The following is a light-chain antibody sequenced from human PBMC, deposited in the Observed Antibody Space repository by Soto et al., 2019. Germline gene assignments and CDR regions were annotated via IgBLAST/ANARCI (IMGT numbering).Light chain of an antibody. CDR2: EVS. J-gene: IGLJ3*02. Sequence: QSALTQPASVSGSPGQSITISCTGTSSDVGSYNYVSWYQQHPGKAPKLMIYEVSNRPSGVSHRFSGSKSGNTASLTISGLQAEDEADYYCSSYTSSSSLVLGGGTKVTVL. CDR3: SSYTSSSSLV. CDR1: SSDVGSYNY. V-gene: IGLV2-14*01.